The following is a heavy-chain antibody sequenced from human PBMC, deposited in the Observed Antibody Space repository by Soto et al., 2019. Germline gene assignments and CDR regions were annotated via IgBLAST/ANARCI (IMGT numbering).Heavy chain of an antibody. CDR2: IYWDDDK. D-gene: IGHD3-3*01. CDR3: AHRVLRTVFGLVTTTAIYFAF. V-gene: IGHV2-5*02. CDR1: GFSLTTSGVG. Sequence: QITLNESGPTVVRPTETLTLTCRFSGFSLTTSGVGLGWIRLCPGKAPEWLALIYWDDDKRYSASKKSTLTITKDTSKNQVVLTVSDLDPTDTATYYCAHRVLRTVFGLVTTTAIYFAFWGQGTPVAVSS. J-gene: IGHJ4*02.